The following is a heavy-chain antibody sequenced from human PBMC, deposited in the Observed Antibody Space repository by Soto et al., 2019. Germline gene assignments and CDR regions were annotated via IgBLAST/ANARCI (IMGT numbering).Heavy chain of an antibody. D-gene: IGHD3-9*01. V-gene: IGHV4-59*01. CDR3: ARDLRCCGLDV. CDR2: IFYSGSS. Sequence: SETLSLTCNVSGASMRSYSWTWMRLSPGNGLEWIGDIFYSGSSNLNPSLISRLSLSIDTSKNKFSLMLKSVTAADTAVYYCARDLRCCGLDVWGQGTTVTVSS. J-gene: IGHJ6*02. CDR1: GASMRSYS.